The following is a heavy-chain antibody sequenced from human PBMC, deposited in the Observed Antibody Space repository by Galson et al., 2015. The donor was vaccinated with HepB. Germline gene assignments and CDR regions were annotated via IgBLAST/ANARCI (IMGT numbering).Heavy chain of an antibody. CDR1: GLTFSSYR. V-gene: IGHV3-74*01. CDR3: ARDRAYCGGKCDPINWFDY. CDR2: ISPDGSIR. D-gene: IGHD2-21*01. Sequence: SLRLSCAASGLTFSSYRMHWLRQAPGEGLVWVSRISPDGSIRNNADFVKGRFTISRDNTKSTLYLQMNSLRVDDTAVYFCARDRAYCGGKCDPINWFDYWDQGTLVTVSS. J-gene: IGHJ5*01.